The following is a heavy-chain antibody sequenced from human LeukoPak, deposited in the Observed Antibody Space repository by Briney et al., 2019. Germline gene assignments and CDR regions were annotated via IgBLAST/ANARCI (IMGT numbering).Heavy chain of an antibody. D-gene: IGHD6-13*01. CDR1: GYNFIANS. V-gene: IGHV1-2*04. Sequence: ASVKVSCKTSGYNFIANSIHWVRQAPGQGLEWMGWINPNSGGTNYAQKFQGWVTMTRDKSISTAYMELSRLRSDDTAVYYCARGYRSGIAAAGHGSDYWGQGTLVTVSS. CDR2: INPNSGGT. CDR3: ARGYRSGIAAAGHGSDY. J-gene: IGHJ4*02.